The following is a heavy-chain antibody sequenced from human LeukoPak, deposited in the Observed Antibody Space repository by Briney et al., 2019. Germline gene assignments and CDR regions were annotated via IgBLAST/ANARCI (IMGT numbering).Heavy chain of an antibody. D-gene: IGHD2-21*01. CDR3: AKPLYYSVGYFDY. V-gene: IGHV3-23*01. CDR2: ISGSGGST. CDR1: GFTFSSYA. J-gene: IGHJ4*02. Sequence: GGSLRLSCAASGFTFSSYAMSWVRQAPGKGLEWVSAISGSGGSTYYADSVKGRFTISRDNSEDTLYLQMNSLRAEDTAVYYCAKPLYYSVGYFDYWGQGTLVTVSS.